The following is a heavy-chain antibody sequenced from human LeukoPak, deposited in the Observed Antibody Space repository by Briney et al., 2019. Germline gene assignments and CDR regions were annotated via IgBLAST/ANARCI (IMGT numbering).Heavy chain of an antibody. V-gene: IGHV3-23*01. Sequence: GGTLRLSCAASGFTFSSYGMSWVRQAPGKGLEWVSVVSGSGSSTYYADSVKGRFTISRDNSKNTLYLQMNSLRAEDTAVYYCARSIVVVIKGGDAFDIWGQGTMVTVSS. CDR3: ARSIVVVIKGGDAFDI. J-gene: IGHJ3*02. CDR2: VSGSGSST. CDR1: GFTFSSYG. D-gene: IGHD3-22*01.